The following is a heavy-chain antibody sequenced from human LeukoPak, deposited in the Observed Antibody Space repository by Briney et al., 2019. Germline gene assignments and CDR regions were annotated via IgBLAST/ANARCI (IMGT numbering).Heavy chain of an antibody. D-gene: IGHD3-10*01. CDR1: GFTFSSYA. V-gene: IGHV3-23*01. J-gene: IGHJ4*02. CDR3: ARVLWYYGSGSYWYFDY. Sequence: PGGSLRLSCAASGFTFSSYAMSWVRQAPGKGLEWVSGISGSGGSTYYADPVKGRFTISRDNSKNTLYLQMNSLRAEDTAVYYCARVLWYYGSGSYWYFDYWGQGTLVTVSS. CDR2: ISGSGGST.